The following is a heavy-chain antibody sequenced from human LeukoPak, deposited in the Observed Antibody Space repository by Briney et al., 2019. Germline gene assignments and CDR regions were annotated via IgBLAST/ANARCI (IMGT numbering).Heavy chain of an antibody. CDR3: ARAWSRGPIDY. CDR2: IYYSGTI. J-gene: IGHJ4*02. V-gene: IGHV4-39*07. CDR1: GGSISSSSYH. D-gene: IGHD2-8*02. Sequence: SETLSLTCTVSGGSISSSSYHWGWIRQPPGKGPEWVGNIYYSGTIYYNPSLKSRVTMSVDTSRNQFSLKLSSVTAADTAVYYCARAWSRGPIDYWGQGTLVTVSS.